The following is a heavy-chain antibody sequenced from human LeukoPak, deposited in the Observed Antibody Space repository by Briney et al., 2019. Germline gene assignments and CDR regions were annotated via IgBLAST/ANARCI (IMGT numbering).Heavy chain of an antibody. V-gene: IGHV3-7*01. J-gene: IGHJ4*02. CDR3: AKNPTPYCSSTSCPPFDY. Sequence: GGSLRLSCAASGFTFSRYWMSWVRQAPGKGLEWVANINQDGDDKYYVDSVKGRFTISRDNAKNSLYLQMNSLRGEDTAVYYCAKNPTPYCSSTSCPPFDYWGQGTLVTVSS. CDR2: INQDGDDK. CDR1: GFTFSRYW. D-gene: IGHD2-2*01.